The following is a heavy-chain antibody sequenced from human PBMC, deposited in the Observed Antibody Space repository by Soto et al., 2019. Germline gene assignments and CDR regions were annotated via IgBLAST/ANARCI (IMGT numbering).Heavy chain of an antibody. J-gene: IGHJ6*02. V-gene: IGHV1-69*01. CDR1: GGTFSSYA. Sequence: QVQLVQSGAEVKKPWSSVKVYCKASGGTFSSYAISWVRQAPGQGLEWMGGIIPIFGTANYAQKFQGRVTITADESTGTAYMELSSLRSEDTAVYYCARDSSSTSRAAYYYYGMDVWGQGTTVTVSS. D-gene: IGHD2-2*01. CDR2: IIPIFGTA. CDR3: ARDSSSTSRAAYYYYGMDV.